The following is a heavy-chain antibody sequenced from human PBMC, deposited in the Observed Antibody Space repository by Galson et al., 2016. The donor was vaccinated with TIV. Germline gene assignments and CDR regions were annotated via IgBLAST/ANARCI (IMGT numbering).Heavy chain of an antibody. CDR3: ATVNTNSRKYFYY. CDR1: GGSVSRYY. D-gene: IGHD5-18*01. CDR2: IFTDGTT. V-gene: IGHV4-4*07. J-gene: IGHJ4*02. Sequence: LSLTCSVSGGSVSRYYWSWVRQSPGKGLEWIGRIFTDGTTTYNPSLKSRVAISVDTSRRQFSLRLRSVTAADTALYYCATVNTNSRKYFYYWGQGIQVTVS.